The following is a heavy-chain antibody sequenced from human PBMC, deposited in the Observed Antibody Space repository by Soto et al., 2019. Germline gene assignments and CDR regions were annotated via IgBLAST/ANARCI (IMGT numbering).Heavy chain of an antibody. CDR2: IYYSGST. J-gene: IGHJ5*02. D-gene: IGHD1-7*01. CDR1: GGSISSGDYY. Sequence: RSLTCTVSGGSISSGDYYWSWIRQPPGKGLEWIGYIYYSGSTYYNPSLKSRVTISVDTSKNQFSLKLSSVTAADTAVYYCARELELPRFRWFDPWGQGTLVTVSS. V-gene: IGHV4-30-4*01. CDR3: ARELELPRFRWFDP.